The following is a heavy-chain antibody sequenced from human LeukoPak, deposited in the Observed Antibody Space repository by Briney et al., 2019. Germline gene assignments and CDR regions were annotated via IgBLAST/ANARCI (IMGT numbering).Heavy chain of an antibody. CDR2: ISWNSGSI. J-gene: IGHJ3*02. CDR1: GFTFDDYA. CDR3: AKGYYYDSSGLRSDAFDI. D-gene: IGHD3-22*01. V-gene: IGHV3-9*03. Sequence: GGSLRLSCAASGFTFDDYAMHWVRQAPGKGLEWVSGISWNSGSIGYADSVKGRFTISRDNAKNSLYLQMNSLRAEDMALYYCAKGYYYDSSGLRSDAFDIWGQGTMVTVSS.